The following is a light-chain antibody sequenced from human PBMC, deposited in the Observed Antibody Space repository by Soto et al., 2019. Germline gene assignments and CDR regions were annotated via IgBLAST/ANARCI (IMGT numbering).Light chain of an antibody. CDR3: QEYGTSLMYT. Sequence: ETVLTQSPGTLSLSPGERATLSCRASQSVSSDYLAWYQQKSGQPPRLLIYGASSRAAGIPDRFSGSGSGTGFTLTISRLEPEDFAVYYCQEYGTSLMYTFGQGTKLEIK. J-gene: IGKJ2*01. CDR2: GAS. CDR1: QSVSSDY. V-gene: IGKV3-20*01.